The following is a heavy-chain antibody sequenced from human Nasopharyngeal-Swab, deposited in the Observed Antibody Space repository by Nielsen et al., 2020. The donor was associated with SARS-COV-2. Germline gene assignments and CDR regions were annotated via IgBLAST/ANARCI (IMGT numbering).Heavy chain of an antibody. V-gene: IGHV4-31*02. D-gene: IGHD3-10*01. CDR3: ARESLKELLWFGESSSYYGMDV. J-gene: IGHJ6*02. CDR2: IYYSGST. Sequence: SCTVSGGSISSGGYYLSWIRPHPGKGLEWNGYIYYSGSTYYNPSLKSRVTISVDTSKNQFSLKLSSVTAADTAVYYCARESLKELLWFGESSSYYGMDVWRQGTTVTVSS. CDR1: GGSISSGGYY.